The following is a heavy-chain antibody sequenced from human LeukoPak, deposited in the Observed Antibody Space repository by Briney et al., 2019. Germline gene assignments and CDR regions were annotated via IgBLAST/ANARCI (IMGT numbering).Heavy chain of an antibody. CDR2: ISYDGSDK. CDR3: AKVPPTTMTREGMDV. Sequence: VGSLRLSCAASGFTFRSFGMHWVRQAPGKGLEWLGVISYDGSDKYYTDSVKGRFTMSRVNSKNTVYLHMNILRPEDTAIYYCAKVPPTTMTREGMDVWGHGTTVIVSS. J-gene: IGHJ6*02. V-gene: IGHV3-30*18. D-gene: IGHD4-17*01. CDR1: GFTFRSFG.